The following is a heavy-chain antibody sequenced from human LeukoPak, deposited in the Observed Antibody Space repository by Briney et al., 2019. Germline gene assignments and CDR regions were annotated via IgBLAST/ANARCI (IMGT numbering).Heavy chain of an antibody. CDR3: ARGGTTYSYYFDY. Sequence: GGSLRLSCAGSGFIFNNYAMHWVRQPPGKGLEWVSGISWNSGSIDYADSVKGRFTISRDNSKNTLYLQMNSLRAEDTAVYYCARGGTTYSYYFDYWGQGTLVTVSS. CDR2: ISWNSGSI. CDR1: GFIFNNYA. J-gene: IGHJ4*02. D-gene: IGHD2/OR15-2a*01. V-gene: IGHV3-9*01.